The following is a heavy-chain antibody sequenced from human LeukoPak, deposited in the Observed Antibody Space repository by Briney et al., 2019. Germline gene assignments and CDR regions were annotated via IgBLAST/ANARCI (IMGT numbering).Heavy chain of an antibody. CDR3: ARVGTDNYDFWSGYLYYFDY. CDR2: ISSSGSTI. D-gene: IGHD3-3*01. V-gene: IGHV3-11*04. J-gene: IGHJ4*02. CDR1: EFTFSDYY. Sequence: GGSLRLSCAASEFTFSDYYMSWIRQAPGKGLERVSYISSSGSTIYYADSVKGRFTISRDNAKNSLYLQMNSLRAEDTAVYYCARVGTDNYDFWSGYLYYFDYWGQGTLVTVSS.